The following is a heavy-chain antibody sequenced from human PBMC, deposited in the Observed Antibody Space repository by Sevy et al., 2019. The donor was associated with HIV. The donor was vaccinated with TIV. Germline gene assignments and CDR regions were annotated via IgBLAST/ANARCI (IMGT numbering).Heavy chain of an antibody. J-gene: IGHJ4*01. CDR1: GFTFSSYE. D-gene: IGHD2-2*01. CDR3: ARDPGGRFVVVPEYYFDY. V-gene: IGHV3-48*03. Sequence: GESLKISCAASGFTFSSYEMNWVRQAPGKGLEWVSYISSSGSTIYYADSVKGRFTISRDNAKNSLYLQMNSLRAEDTAVYYCARDPGGRFVVVPEYYFDYWGHGTLVTVSS. CDR2: ISSSGSTI.